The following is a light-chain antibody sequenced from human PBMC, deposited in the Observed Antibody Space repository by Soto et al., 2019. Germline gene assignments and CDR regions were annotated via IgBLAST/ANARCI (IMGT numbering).Light chain of an antibody. CDR1: QSVLYSSNNKNY. CDR2: WAS. Sequence: DIVMTQSPDSLAVSLGERATINCKSSQSVLYSSNNKNYLAWYQQKPGQHPKLLIYWASTRESGVPDRFSGSGSGPDFTLTISSLQAEDVAVYYCQQYYSTPLAFGQGTRLEIK. CDR3: QQYYSTPLA. J-gene: IGKJ5*01. V-gene: IGKV4-1*01.